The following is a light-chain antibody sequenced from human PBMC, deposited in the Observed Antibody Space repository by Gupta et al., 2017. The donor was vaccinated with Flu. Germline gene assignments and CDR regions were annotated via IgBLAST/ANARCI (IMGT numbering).Light chain of an antibody. CDR3: QTWDGTTGV. V-gene: IGLV3-1*01. J-gene: IGLJ3*02. Sequence: SPGQTAVITCSGERLGDNFVSWYHQKPGQSPVLVIYKDSKRTSGIPERFSGSNSESTATLTVRGTQAVDEADFYCQTWDGTTGVFGGGTKLTVL. CDR2: KDS. CDR1: RLGDNF.